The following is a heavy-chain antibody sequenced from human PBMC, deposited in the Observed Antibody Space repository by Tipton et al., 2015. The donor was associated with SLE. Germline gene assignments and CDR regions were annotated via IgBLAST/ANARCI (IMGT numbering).Heavy chain of an antibody. J-gene: IGHJ4*02. CDR2: IYYSGST. CDR1: GYSISSGYY. V-gene: IGHV4-38-2*01. D-gene: IGHD4-17*01. Sequence: TLSLTCAVSGYSISSGYYWGWIRQPPGKGLEWIGSIYYSGSTYYNPSLKSRVTISVDTSKNQFSLKLSSVTAADTAVYYCAKTGGLRAYWGQGTLVTVSS. CDR3: AKTGGLRAY.